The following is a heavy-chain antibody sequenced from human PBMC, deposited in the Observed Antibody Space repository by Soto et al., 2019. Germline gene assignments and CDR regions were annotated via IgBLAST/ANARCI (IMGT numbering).Heavy chain of an antibody. V-gene: IGHV4-59*08. Sequence: PSGSDPQTFTVADSVNRGDHWSRNRKHPGKGLEWIGYIYYSGSTNYNPSLKSRVTISVDTSKNQFSLKLSSVTAADTAVYYCARKILDYYDSSGYYNYYYGMDVWGQGTTVTVSS. J-gene: IGHJ6*02. CDR3: ARKILDYYDSSGYYNYYYGMDV. CDR2: IYYSGST. CDR1: DSVNRGDH. D-gene: IGHD3-22*01.